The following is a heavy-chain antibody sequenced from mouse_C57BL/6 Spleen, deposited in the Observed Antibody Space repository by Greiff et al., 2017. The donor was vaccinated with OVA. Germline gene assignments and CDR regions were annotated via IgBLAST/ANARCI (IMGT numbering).Heavy chain of an antibody. Sequence: VQLQQPGAELVMPGASVKLSCKASGYTFTSYWMHWVKQRPGQGLEWIGEIDPSDSYTNYNQKFKGKSTLTVDKSSSTAYMQLSSLTSEDSAVYYGARSLYYYSSSYVRYFDVWGTGTTVTVSS. CDR3: ARSLYYYSSSYVRYFDV. CDR1: GYTFTSYW. CDR2: IDPSDSYT. D-gene: IGHD1-1*01. J-gene: IGHJ1*03. V-gene: IGHV1-69*01.